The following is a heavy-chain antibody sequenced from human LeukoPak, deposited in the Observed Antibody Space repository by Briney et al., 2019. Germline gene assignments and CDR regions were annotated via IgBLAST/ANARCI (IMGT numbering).Heavy chain of an antibody. CDR3: ARGSGYSGYDFWYGDYTMDV. D-gene: IGHD5-12*01. J-gene: IGHJ6*02. V-gene: IGHV3-48*03. CDR1: GFTFSSYE. Sequence: GGSLRLSCAASGFTFSSYEMNWVRQAPGKGLEWVSYISSSGSTIYYADSAKGRFTISRDNAKNSLYLQMNSLRAEDTAVYYCARGSGYSGYDFWYGDYTMDVWGQGTTVTVSS. CDR2: ISSSGSTI.